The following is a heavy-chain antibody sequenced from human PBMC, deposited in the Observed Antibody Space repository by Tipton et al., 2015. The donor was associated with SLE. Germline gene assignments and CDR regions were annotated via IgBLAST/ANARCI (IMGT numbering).Heavy chain of an antibody. CDR2: VDSSGLT. D-gene: IGHD1-26*01. Sequence: TLSLTCTVAGGSITTDNFFWGWIRQPPGKGLEFIAVVDSSGLTFYNPSLRSRVALSVDTSKNNFSLKLTSVTAADTAVYFCVRHRSWEDWFDPWGLGTPVTVSS. CDR3: VRHRSWEDWFDP. J-gene: IGHJ5*02. V-gene: IGHV4-39*01. CDR1: GGSITTDNFF.